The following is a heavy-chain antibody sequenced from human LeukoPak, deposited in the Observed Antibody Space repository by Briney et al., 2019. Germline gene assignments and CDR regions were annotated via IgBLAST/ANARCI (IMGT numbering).Heavy chain of an antibody. CDR1: GGSISSSSYY. CDR3: ARDYHDYGDYGSSYYFDY. V-gene: IGHV4-39*02. CDR2: IYYSGST. D-gene: IGHD4-17*01. J-gene: IGHJ4*02. Sequence: PETLSLTCTVSGGSISSSSYYWGWIRQPPGKGLEWIGSIYYSGSTYYNPSLKSRVTISVDTSKNQFSLKLSSVTAADTAVYYCARDYHDYGDYGSSYYFDYWGQGTLVTVPS.